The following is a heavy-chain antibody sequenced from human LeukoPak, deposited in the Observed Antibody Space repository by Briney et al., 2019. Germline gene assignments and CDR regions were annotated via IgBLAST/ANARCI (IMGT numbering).Heavy chain of an antibody. CDR1: GFTLSNYA. CDR3: AKDKRVVVESRGASDI. CDR2: ISANGGST. J-gene: IGHJ3*02. D-gene: IGHD3-10*01. V-gene: IGHV3-23*01. Sequence: GGSLRLSCAASGFTLSNYAMSWVRQAPGKGLEWVSGISANGGSTNYADSVKGRFTISRDNSKNTLYLQMNSLRAEDTAVYHCAKDKRVVVESRGASDIWGQGTMVTVSS.